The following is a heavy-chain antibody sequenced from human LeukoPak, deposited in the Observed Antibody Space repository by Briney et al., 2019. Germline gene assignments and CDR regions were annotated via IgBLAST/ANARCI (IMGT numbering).Heavy chain of an antibody. D-gene: IGHD3-10*01. CDR1: GGSIRGYH. CDR3: TREVEGYSYASGRFLHFDP. Sequence: SETLSLTCNVSGGSIRGYHWSWIRQSPGKRPEWIGYIYGSGSTDYSPSLKGRVAISVDTSTNQFSLRLRSVTAADTAVYYCTREVEGYSYASGRFLHFDPWGQGTLVTVSS. CDR2: IYGSGST. J-gene: IGHJ5*02. V-gene: IGHV4-4*08.